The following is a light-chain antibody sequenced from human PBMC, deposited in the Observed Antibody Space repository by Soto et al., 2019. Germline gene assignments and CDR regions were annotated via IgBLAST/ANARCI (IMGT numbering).Light chain of an antibody. CDR2: EVS. V-gene: IGLV2-23*02. J-gene: IGLJ3*02. Sequence: QSALTQPASVSGSPGQSITISCTGTSSDVGSYNLVSWYQQHPGKAPKLMIYEVSKRPSGVSNRFSGSKSGNTASLTISGLQAEDVADYYCCSYAGSSNWVFGGGTKLTVL. CDR3: CSYAGSSNWV. CDR1: SSDVGSYNL.